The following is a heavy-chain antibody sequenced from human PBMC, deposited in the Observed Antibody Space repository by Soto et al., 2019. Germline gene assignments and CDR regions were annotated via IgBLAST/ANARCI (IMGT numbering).Heavy chain of an antibody. CDR2: INHSGST. V-gene: IGHV4-34*01. D-gene: IGHD5-12*01. CDR1: GGSFSGYY. Sequence: SETLSLTCAVYGGSFSGYYWSWIRQPPGKGLEWIGEINHSGSTNYNPSLKSRVTISVDTSKNQFSLKLSSVTAADTALYYCARGPEWLRFRPFHMDVWGKGTTVTVSS. CDR3: ARGPEWLRFRPFHMDV. J-gene: IGHJ6*03.